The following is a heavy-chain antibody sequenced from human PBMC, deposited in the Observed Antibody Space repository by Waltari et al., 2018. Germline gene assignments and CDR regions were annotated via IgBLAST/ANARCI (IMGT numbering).Heavy chain of an antibody. CDR2: ISSSSSTI. CDR3: AREGSIAARFYWYFDL. J-gene: IGHJ2*01. Sequence: EVQLVESGGGLVQPGGSLRLSCAASGFTFSRYSMNWVRQAPGKGLEWVSYISSSSSTIYYADSVKGRFTISRDNAKNSLYLQMNSLRAEDTAVYYCAREGSIAARFYWYFDLWGRGTLVTVSS. D-gene: IGHD6-6*01. CDR1: GFTFSRYS. V-gene: IGHV3-48*01.